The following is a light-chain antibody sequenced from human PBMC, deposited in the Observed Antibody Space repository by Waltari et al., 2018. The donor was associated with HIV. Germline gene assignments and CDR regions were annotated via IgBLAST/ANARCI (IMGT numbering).Light chain of an antibody. CDR2: LNSDGSH. V-gene: IGLV4-69*01. J-gene: IGLJ2*01. Sequence: QLVLTQSPSASASLGASVQLTCTLSSRHSSSAIEWTQQQPEKGPRYLMKLNSDGSHRKGDGIPDRFSGSSSGAERYLTISSLQSEDEADYYCQTWDTGIQVFGGGTKLTVL. CDR1: SRHSSSA. CDR3: QTWDTGIQV.